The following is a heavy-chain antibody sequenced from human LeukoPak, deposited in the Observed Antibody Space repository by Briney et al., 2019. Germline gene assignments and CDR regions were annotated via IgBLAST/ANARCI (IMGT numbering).Heavy chain of an antibody. J-gene: IGHJ4*02. CDR1: GFTFSNYG. CDR2: IRYDGSNK. Sequence: GGSLRLSCGVSGFTFSNYGMHWVRQAPGKGLEWVAVIRYDGSNKYNTESVKGRFTISRDNSKNTLYLQMNSLRTEDTAVYYCAKDYDYWSDVARWALEYWGQGTLVTVSP. CDR3: AKDYDYWSDVARWALEY. V-gene: IGHV3-30*02. D-gene: IGHD3-3*01.